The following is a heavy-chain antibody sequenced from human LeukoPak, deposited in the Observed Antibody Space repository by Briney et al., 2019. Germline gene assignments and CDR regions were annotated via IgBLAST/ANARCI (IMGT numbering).Heavy chain of an antibody. Sequence: PSETLSLTCTVSGGSISSSSYYWGWIRQPPGKGLEWIGSIYYSGSTYYNPSLKSRGTISVDTSKNQFSLKLSSVTAADTAVYYCARYRRDGYNLGYWGQGTLVTVSS. V-gene: IGHV4-39*01. D-gene: IGHD5-24*01. J-gene: IGHJ4*02. CDR2: IYYSGST. CDR1: GGSISSSSYY. CDR3: ARYRRDGYNLGY.